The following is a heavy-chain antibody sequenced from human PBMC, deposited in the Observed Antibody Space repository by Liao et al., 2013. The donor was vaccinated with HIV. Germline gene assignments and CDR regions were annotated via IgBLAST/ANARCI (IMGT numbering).Heavy chain of an antibody. CDR1: GGSISSYY. Sequence: QVQLQESGPGLVKPSETLSLTCTVSGGSISSYYWSWIRQPAGKGLEWIGRIYTSGTTNYNPSLKSRVTMSVDTSKNQFSLKLSSVTAADTAVYYCARDLGSIWSGYLYYFDYWGQGTPVTVSS. V-gene: IGHV4-4*07. J-gene: IGHJ4*02. CDR2: IYTSGTT. CDR3: ARDLGSIWSGYLYYFDY. D-gene: IGHD3-3*01.